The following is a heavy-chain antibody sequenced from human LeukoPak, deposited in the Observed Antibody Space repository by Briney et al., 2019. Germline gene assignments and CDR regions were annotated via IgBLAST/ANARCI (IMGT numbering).Heavy chain of an antibody. CDR3: ATGDNWKGGAFDI. V-gene: IGHV3-48*03. Sequence: GGSLRRSCAASGFTFSSYEMNWVRQAPGKGLEWVSYISSSGSTIYYADSVKGRFTISRDNAKNSLYLQMNSLRAEDTAVYYCATGDNWKGGAFDIWGQGTMVTVSS. J-gene: IGHJ3*02. CDR1: GFTFSSYE. D-gene: IGHD1-20*01. CDR2: ISSSGSTI.